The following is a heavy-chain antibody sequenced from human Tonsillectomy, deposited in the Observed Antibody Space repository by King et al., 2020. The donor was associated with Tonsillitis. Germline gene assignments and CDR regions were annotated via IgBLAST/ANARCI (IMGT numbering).Heavy chain of an antibody. CDR1: GGSISSYY. J-gene: IGHJ4*02. CDR2: IYYSGST. D-gene: IGHD4-17*01. CDR3: ARGEYYGDYAAGHDY. V-gene: IGHV4-59*01. Sequence: VQLQESGPGLVKPSETLSLTCTVSGGSISSYYWSWIRQPPGKGLEWIGYIYYSGSTNYNPSLKSRVTISVDTSKNQFSLKLSSVTAADTAVYYCARGEYYGDYAAGHDYWGQGTLVTVSS.